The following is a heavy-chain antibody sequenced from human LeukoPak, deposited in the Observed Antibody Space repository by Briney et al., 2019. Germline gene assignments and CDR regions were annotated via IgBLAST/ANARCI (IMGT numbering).Heavy chain of an antibody. V-gene: IGHV3-7*01. CDR3: ARDSPPYIAVAGTCVDY. CDR1: GFTFSSYW. CDR2: IKQDGSEK. D-gene: IGHD6-19*01. J-gene: IGHJ4*02. Sequence: GGSLRLSCAASGFTFSSYWMSWVRQAPGKGLEWVANIKQDGSEKYYVDSVKGRFTISRDNAKNSLYLQMNSLRAEDTAVYYCARDSPPYIAVAGTCVDYWGQGTLVTVSS.